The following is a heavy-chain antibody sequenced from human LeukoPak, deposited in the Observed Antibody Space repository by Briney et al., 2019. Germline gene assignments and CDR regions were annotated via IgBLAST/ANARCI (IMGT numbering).Heavy chain of an antibody. D-gene: IGHD4-23*01. CDR2: ISSSSSTI. CDR3: AREGVTKGMTYDY. V-gene: IGHV3-48*01. J-gene: IGHJ4*02. Sequence: PGGSLRLSCAASGFTFSSYSMNWVRQAPGKGLEWVSYISSSSSTIYYADSVKGRFTISRDNAKNSLYLQMNSLRAEDTAVYYCAREGVTKGMTYDYWGQGTLVTVSS. CDR1: GFTFSSYS.